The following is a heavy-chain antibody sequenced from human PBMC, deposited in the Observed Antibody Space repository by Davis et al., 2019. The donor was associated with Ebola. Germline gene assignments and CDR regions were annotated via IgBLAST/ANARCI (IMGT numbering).Heavy chain of an antibody. CDR3: ARGKVISPEGAKTVDY. D-gene: IGHD1-14*01. CDR2: IYNSGST. J-gene: IGHJ4*02. Sequence: MPGGSLRLSCTASGDSIDSYYWSWIRQPPGKGLEWIGYIYNSGSTNYNPSLKSRVTISIDSSQNQFSLKLSSVTAADTAVYYCARGKVISPEGAKTVDYWGQGTLVSVSS. V-gene: IGHV4-59*01. CDR1: GDSIDSYY.